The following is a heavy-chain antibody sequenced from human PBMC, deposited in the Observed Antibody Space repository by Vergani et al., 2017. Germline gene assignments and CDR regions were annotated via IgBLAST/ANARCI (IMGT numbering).Heavy chain of an antibody. V-gene: IGHV1-46*01. CDR3: ARDSRYCSSTSGYVGRDWFDP. Sequence: QVQLVQSGAAVKKPGASVKVSCKASGYTFTSYHMHWVRQAPGQGPELMGIINPCGGSTSYPQKFQGRVTMTRDTSKSTVYMELSSLRSEDTAVYYCARDSRYCSSTSGYVGRDWFDPWGQGTLVTVSS. CDR1: GYTFTSYH. J-gene: IGHJ5*02. D-gene: IGHD2-2*01. CDR2: INPCGGST.